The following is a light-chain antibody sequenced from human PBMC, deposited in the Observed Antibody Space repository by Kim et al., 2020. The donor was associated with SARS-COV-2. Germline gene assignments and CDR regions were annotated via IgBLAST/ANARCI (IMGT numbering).Light chain of an antibody. CDR2: DVS. V-gene: IGLV2-14*03. CDR1: RSDVGGYNY. Sequence: PITISCTGNRSDVGGYNYVSWYQQHPGKAPKLMIYDVSNRPSGVSNRFSGSKSGNTASLTISGLQAEDEADYYCSSYTSSSTLDVFGTGTKVTVL. J-gene: IGLJ1*01. CDR3: SSYTSSSTLDV.